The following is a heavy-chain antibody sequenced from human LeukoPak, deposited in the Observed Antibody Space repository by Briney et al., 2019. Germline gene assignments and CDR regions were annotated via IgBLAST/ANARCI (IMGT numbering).Heavy chain of an antibody. CDR2: IHSGGST. CDR1: GFTVSSNY. Sequence: GGSLRLSCAASGFTVSSNYMGWVRQAPGKGLEWVSVIHSGGSTYYADSVKGRFTISRDNSKNTLYLQMNSLRAEDTAVYYCARAMTYSRESYYYYYMDVWGKGTTVTISS. CDR3: ARAMTYSRESYYYYYMDV. D-gene: IGHD6-13*01. V-gene: IGHV3-66*01. J-gene: IGHJ6*03.